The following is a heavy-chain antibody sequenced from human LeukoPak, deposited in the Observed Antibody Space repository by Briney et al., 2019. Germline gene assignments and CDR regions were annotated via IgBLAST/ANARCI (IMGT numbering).Heavy chain of an antibody. CDR2: ISYDGSNK. CDR1: GFSFSHYA. D-gene: IGHD5-12*01. Sequence: GGSLRLSCAASGFSFSHYAMHWVRQAPGKGLEWVAVISYDGSNKYYADFVKGRFTISRDNSKNTLYLQMNSLGAEDTAVYYCARERVARSYYYYYMDVWGKGTTVTVSS. V-gene: IGHV3-30*04. CDR3: ARERVARSYYYYYMDV. J-gene: IGHJ6*03.